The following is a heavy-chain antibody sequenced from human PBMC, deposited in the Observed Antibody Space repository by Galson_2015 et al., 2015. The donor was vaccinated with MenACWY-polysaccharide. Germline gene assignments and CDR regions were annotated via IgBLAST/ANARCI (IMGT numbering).Heavy chain of an antibody. CDR2: MNPNSGNT. Sequence: SVKVSCKASGYTFTSYDINWVRQATGQGLEWMGWMNPNSGNTGYAQKFQGRVTMTRNTSISTAYMELSSLRSEDTAVYYCARGRARGSSSIAVAEIYYFDYWGQGTLVTVSS. CDR3: ARGRARGSSSIAVAEIYYFDY. CDR1: GYTFTSYD. V-gene: IGHV1-8*01. D-gene: IGHD6-19*01. J-gene: IGHJ4*02.